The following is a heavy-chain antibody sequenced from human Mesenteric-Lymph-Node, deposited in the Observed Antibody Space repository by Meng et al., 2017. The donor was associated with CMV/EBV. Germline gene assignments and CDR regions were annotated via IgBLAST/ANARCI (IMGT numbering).Heavy chain of an antibody. J-gene: IGHJ3*02. CDR3: ARVDVGAKLYDAFDI. D-gene: IGHD1-26*01. Sequence: ASVKVSCKTSGYNFIDHYLHWVRQAPGQGLEWMGWVSPDSGFTNYAQKFRGRVTMTRDTSTSTAYMELRSLRSDDTAVYYCARVDVGAKLYDAFDIWGQGTMVTVSS. V-gene: IGHV1-2*02. CDR1: GYNFIDHY. CDR2: VSPDSGFT.